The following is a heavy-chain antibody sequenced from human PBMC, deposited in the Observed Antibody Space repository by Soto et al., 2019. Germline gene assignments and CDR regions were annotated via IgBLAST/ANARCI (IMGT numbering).Heavy chain of an antibody. J-gene: IGHJ6*02. CDR1: GYTFSTSG. Sequence: QAQLEQSGAEVKKPGASVKVSCKSSGYTFSTSGISWVRQAPGQGLEWMGWISTYNGDANYAQRFQGRVTMTTDTSPXTTVMELRSLRSDDTAVYYCAREGPRPYYYYGMDVWGQGTTVTVSS. V-gene: IGHV1-18*01. D-gene: IGHD6-6*01. CDR2: ISTYNGDA. CDR3: AREGPRPYYYYGMDV.